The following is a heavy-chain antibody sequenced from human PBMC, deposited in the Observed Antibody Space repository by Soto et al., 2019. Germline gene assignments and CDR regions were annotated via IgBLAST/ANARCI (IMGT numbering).Heavy chain of an antibody. CDR1: GGTFSSYP. D-gene: IGHD3-16*01. J-gene: IGHJ6*01. V-gene: IGHV1-69*01. CDR2: IIPFFGTS. CDR3: GRGGQITNYGMAV. Sequence: QVQLVQSGAEVKQPGSSVKVSCGASGGTFSSYPINWVRQAPGQGLEWMGGIIPFFGTSNYAQKFQGRVTLTADESTSTAYMALSSLTSDHTAVYYCGRGGQITNYGMAVWVQGSTVTVSS.